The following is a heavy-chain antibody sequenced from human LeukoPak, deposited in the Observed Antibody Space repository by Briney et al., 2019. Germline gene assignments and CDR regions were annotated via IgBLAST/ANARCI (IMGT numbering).Heavy chain of an antibody. J-gene: IGHJ5*02. V-gene: IGHV4-34*01. CDR1: GGSFSGYY. CDR3: ARRGIVVVPAAMESRNNWFDP. Sequence: SETLSLTCAVYGGSFSGYYWSWIRQPPGKGLEWIGEINHSGSTNYNPSLKSRVTISGDTSKNQYSLKLSSVTAADTSVYYCARRGIVVVPAAMESRNNWFDPWGQGTLVTVSS. CDR2: INHSGST. D-gene: IGHD2-2*01.